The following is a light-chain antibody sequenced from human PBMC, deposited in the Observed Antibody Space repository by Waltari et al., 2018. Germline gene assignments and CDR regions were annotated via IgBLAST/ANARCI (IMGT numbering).Light chain of an antibody. J-gene: IGKJ1*01. Sequence: DIVMTQSPDSLAVPLGARATINCKSSETILFNSNNKNYLAWYQKKAGQPPKLLVYWASTRESGVPDRFSGSGSGTDFTLTISSLQAEDVAVYYCQQYYTVSRTFGQGTRVEIK. CDR2: WAS. CDR1: ETILFNSNNKNY. V-gene: IGKV4-1*01. CDR3: QQYYTVSRT.